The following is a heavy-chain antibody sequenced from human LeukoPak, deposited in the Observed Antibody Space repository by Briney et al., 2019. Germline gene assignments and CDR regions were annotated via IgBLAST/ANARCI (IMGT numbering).Heavy chain of an antibody. CDR1: GFTFSRYS. J-gene: IGHJ4*02. CDR3: ARDDSWAFDY. D-gene: IGHD2-21*02. CDR2: IRTSSGGI. V-gene: IGHV3-48*02. Sequence: GGSLRLSCAASGFTFSRYSVNWVRPAPGRGLEWVAYIRTSSGGIYYADSVKGRFTISTDTAKNSLYLEMNNLRDGDTAVYFCARDDSWAFDYWGQGTLVTVSS.